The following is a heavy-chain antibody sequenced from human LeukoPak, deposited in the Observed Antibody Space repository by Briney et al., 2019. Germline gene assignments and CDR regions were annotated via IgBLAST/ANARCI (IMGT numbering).Heavy chain of an antibody. CDR3: ARDLEGTTPSDGALY. D-gene: IGHD1-1*01. CDR1: GGTFSSYA. Sequence: GASVKVSCKASGGTFSSYAISWVRQAPGQGLEWMGGIIPIFGTANYAQKFQGRVTITADESTSTAYMELSSLRSEDTAVYYCARDLEGTTPSDGALYWGQGTLVTVSS. CDR2: IIPIFGTA. J-gene: IGHJ4*02. V-gene: IGHV1-69*13.